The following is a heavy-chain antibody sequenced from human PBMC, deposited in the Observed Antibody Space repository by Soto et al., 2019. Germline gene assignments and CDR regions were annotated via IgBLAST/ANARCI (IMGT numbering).Heavy chain of an antibody. CDR3: VREAYIGYGHAIDH. V-gene: IGHV4-59*11. D-gene: IGHD5-12*01. J-gene: IGHJ4*02. Sequence: SETLSLTCAVSGVTISTHYWSWIRQPPGKGLEWIGYNYHSGTTNYNPSLKSRVTISVDTSKNQFSLRLTSVTAAYTAIYYCVREAYIGYGHAIDHWGQGILVTVSS. CDR1: GVTISTHY. CDR2: NYHSGTT.